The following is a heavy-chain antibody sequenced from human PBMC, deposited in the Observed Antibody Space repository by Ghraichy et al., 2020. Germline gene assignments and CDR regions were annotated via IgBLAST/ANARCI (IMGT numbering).Heavy chain of an antibody. Sequence: GSLRLSCAASGFRFNDFYMSWFRQAPGKGLEWIAYISHSSTYKNYADSVKGRFTFSRDNFRDILYLQMDGLRAEDTAVYYCARDYFEDDSGHYWWWADFWGQGALVTVSS. J-gene: IGHJ4*02. D-gene: IGHD3-3*01. CDR3: ARDYFEDDSGHYWWWADF. CDR2: ISHSSTYK. V-gene: IGHV3-11*05. CDR1: GFRFNDFY.